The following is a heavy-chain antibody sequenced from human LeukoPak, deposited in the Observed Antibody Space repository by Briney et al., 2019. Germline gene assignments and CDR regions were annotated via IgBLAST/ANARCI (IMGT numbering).Heavy chain of an antibody. Sequence: GGSLRLSCAASGFTFEDYGMNWVRQAPGKGLEWVSGINWNGGSTGYADSVKGRFTISRDNAKNSLYLQMNSLRAEDTAVYYCARPYSSGYYYASGTDAFDIWGQGTMVTVSS. J-gene: IGHJ3*02. V-gene: IGHV3-20*04. CDR2: INWNGGST. CDR3: ARPYSSGYYYASGTDAFDI. CDR1: GFTFEDYG. D-gene: IGHD3-22*01.